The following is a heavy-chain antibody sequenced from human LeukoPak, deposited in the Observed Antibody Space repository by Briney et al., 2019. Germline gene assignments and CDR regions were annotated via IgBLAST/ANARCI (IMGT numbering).Heavy chain of an antibody. CDR1: GFTFGDYA. J-gene: IGHJ6*02. V-gene: IGHV3-49*04. Sequence: PGRSLRLSCTASGFTFGDYAMSWVRQAPGKGLEWVGFIRSKAYGGTTEYAASVKGRFTISRDDSKSIAYLQMNSLKTEDTAVYYCTRDKDFWSGPYYYYYYRMDVWGQGTTVTVSS. CDR2: IRSKAYGGTT. CDR3: TRDKDFWSGPYYYYYYRMDV. D-gene: IGHD3-3*01.